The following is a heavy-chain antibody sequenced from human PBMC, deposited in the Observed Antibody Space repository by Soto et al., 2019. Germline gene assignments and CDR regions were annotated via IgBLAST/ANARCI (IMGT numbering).Heavy chain of an antibody. J-gene: IGHJ4*02. CDR3: VGASMWTGKGLEY. D-gene: IGHD3-10*02. V-gene: IGHV3-30-3*01. CDR1: GFTFKSYT. Sequence: GSLRLAGSASGFTFKSYTLHWVRQTPGRGLQWVAVISYDGSNKYYADSVRGRFTISRDNSNSTLYLQMNSLRADDSAVYYCVGASMWTGKGLEYWGQGAPVTVSS. CDR2: ISYDGSNK.